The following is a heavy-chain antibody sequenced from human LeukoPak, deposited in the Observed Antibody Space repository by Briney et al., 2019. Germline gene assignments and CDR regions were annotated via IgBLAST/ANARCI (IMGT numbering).Heavy chain of an antibody. CDR3: ARFFLYDNRFDP. V-gene: IGHV1-2*02. CDR1: GYTFTGYY. J-gene: IGHJ5*02. CDR2: INPNSGGT. Sequence: ASVKVSCKASGYTFTGYYMHWVRQVPGQGLEWMGWINPNSGGTNYAQKFQGRVTMTRDTSISTAYMELSRLRSDDTAVYYCARFFLYDNRFDPWGQGTLVTVSS. D-gene: IGHD2-2*02.